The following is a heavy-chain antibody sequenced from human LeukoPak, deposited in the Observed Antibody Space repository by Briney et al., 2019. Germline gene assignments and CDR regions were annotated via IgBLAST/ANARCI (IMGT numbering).Heavy chain of an antibody. CDR3: AKAASSSWPSYYYGMDV. CDR2: ITGSGGNT. J-gene: IGHJ6*02. CDR1: GFIFSSYS. V-gene: IGHV3-23*01. Sequence: GESLRLSCAASGFIFSSYSMSWVRQAPGKGLEWVSVITGSGGNTYHADSVKGRFTISKDNSKNTVYLQMSSLRVDDTAVYYCAKAASSSWPSYYYGMDVWGQGTTVTVSS. D-gene: IGHD6-13*01.